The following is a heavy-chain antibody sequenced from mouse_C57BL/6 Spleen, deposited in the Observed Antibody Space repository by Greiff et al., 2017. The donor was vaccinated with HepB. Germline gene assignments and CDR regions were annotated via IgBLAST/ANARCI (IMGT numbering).Heavy chain of an antibody. CDR1: GFTFSSYA. CDR2: ISDGGSYT. V-gene: IGHV5-4*01. J-gene: IGHJ2*01. CDR3: ARERTAQATHYFDY. Sequence: EVQRVESGGGLVKPGGSLKLSCAASGFTFSSYAMSWVRQTPEKRLEWVATISDGGSYTYYPDNVKGRFTISRDNAKNNLYLQMSHLKSEDTAMYYCARERTAQATHYFDYWGQGTTLTVSS. D-gene: IGHD3-2*02.